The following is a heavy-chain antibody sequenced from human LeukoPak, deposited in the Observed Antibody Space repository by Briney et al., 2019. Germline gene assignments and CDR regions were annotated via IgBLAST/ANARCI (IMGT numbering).Heavy chain of an antibody. D-gene: IGHD4-17*01. CDR3: AREKGYDDYVGGDYYYYYMDV. V-gene: IGHV4-61*02. CDR1: GGSISSSNYY. CDR2: IYTSEST. Sequence: SQTLSLTCSVSGGSISSSNYYWSWIRQPAGKGLEWIGRIYTSESTNYNPSLKSRVTISVDTSRNQFSLKLNSVTAADTAVYYCAREKGYDDYVGGDYYYYYMDVWGKGTTVTISS. J-gene: IGHJ6*03.